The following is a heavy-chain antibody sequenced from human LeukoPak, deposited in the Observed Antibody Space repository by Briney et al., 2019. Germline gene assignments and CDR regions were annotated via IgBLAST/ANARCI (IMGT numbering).Heavy chain of an antibody. CDR2: ISGSGGST. V-gene: IGHV3-23*01. CDR1: RYTFSSYA. Sequence: PGGSLRLSCAASRYTFSSYALRWVRQAPGKGLEWVSAISGSGGSTYYADSVKGRFTISRDNSKNTLYLQMNSLRAEDTAVYYCARAPGPFDYWGQGTLVTVSS. CDR3: ARAPGPFDY. J-gene: IGHJ4*02.